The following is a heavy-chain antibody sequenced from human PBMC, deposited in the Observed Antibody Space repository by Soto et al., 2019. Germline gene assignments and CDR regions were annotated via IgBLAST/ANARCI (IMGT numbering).Heavy chain of an antibody. J-gene: IGHJ4*02. CDR3: ARDKITGLFDE. V-gene: IGHV4-30-2*01. Sequence: SETLSLTCAVSGGSISSGGYSWSWIRQPPGKGLEWIGYIYHSGSTNYNPSLKSRVTISVDTSKNQFSLKLTSVTAADTAVYYCARDKITGLFDEWGQGTLVTGSS. CDR1: GGSISSGGYS. CDR2: IYHSGST. D-gene: IGHD2-8*02.